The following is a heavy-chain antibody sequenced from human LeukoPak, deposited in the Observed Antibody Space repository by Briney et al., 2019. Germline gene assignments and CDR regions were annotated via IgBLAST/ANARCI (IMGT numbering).Heavy chain of an antibody. J-gene: IGHJ6*03. CDR1: GGSISSYY. CDR3: ARVSTIFGVAYYYYYMDV. CDR2: IYYSGST. D-gene: IGHD3-3*01. V-gene: IGHV4-59*01. Sequence: SETLSLTCTVSGGSISSYYWSWIRQPPGKGLEWIGYIYYSGSTNYNPSLKSRVTISVDTSKNQFSLKLSSVTAADTAVYYCARVSTIFGVAYYYYYMDVWGKGTTVTVSS.